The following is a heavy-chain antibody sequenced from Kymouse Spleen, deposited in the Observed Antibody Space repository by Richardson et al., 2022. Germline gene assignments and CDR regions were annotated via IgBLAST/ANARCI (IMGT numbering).Heavy chain of an antibody. CDR1: GFTFDDYG. CDR2: INWNGGST. V-gene: IGHV3-20*d01. CDR3: AREGFGVVKDYYYYYGMDV. D-gene: IGHD3-3*01. J-gene: IGHJ6*02. Sequence: EVQLVESGGGVVRPGGSLRLSCAASGFTFDDYGMSWVRQAPGKGLEWVSGINWNGGSTGYADSVKGRFTISRDNAKNSLYLQMNSLRAEDTALYYCAREGFGVVKDYYYYYGMDVWGQGTTVTVSS.